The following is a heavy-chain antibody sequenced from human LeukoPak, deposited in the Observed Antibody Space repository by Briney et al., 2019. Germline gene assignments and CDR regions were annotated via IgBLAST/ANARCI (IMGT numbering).Heavy chain of an antibody. CDR1: GFDFRGYA. D-gene: IGHD1-26*01. CDR3: AKEVVLGETNYYYYGMDV. V-gene: IGHV3-23*01. CDR2: ISGSGARA. Sequence: GGSLRLSCAASGFDFRGYAMSWVRQAPGKGLEWVSAISGSGARAHYAESVRGRFTISRDNAQNTLHLQMSSLRAEDTAVYYCAKEVVLGETNYYYYGMDVWGQGTTVTVSS. J-gene: IGHJ6*02.